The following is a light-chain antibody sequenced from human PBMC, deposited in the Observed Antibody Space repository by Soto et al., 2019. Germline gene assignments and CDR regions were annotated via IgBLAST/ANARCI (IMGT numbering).Light chain of an antibody. CDR2: GAS. Sequence: ESVLAQSRSTLSLSPGERSTLPCRASQSVSSSYLAWYQQKPGQAPRLXIYGASSRATGIPDRFSGSGSGTDFTLTISRLEPQDFAVYYCQQYGSSPPITFGQGTRLEIK. CDR3: QQYGSSPPIT. V-gene: IGKV3-20*01. J-gene: IGKJ5*01. CDR1: QSVSSSY.